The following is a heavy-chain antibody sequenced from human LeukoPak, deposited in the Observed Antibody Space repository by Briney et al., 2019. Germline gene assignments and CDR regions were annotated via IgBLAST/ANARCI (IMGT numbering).Heavy chain of an antibody. V-gene: IGHV4-4*07. D-gene: IGHD2-21*01. CDR3: ARDRPVVPYYYYYMDV. CDR2: IYTSGST. CDR1: GGSISSYY. Sequence: SETLSLTCTVSGGSISSYYWSWIRQPAGKGLEWIGRIYTSGSTNYNPSPKSRVTMSVDTSKNQFSLKLSSVTAADTAVYYCARDRPVVPYYYYYMDVWGKGTTVTVSS. J-gene: IGHJ6*03.